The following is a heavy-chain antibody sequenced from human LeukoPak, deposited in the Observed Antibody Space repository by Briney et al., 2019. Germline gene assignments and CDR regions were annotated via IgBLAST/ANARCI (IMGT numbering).Heavy chain of an antibody. J-gene: IGHJ4*02. Sequence: GGSLRLSCAASGFTFSSYAMHWVRQAPGKGPEWVAVISYDGSNKYYADSVKGRFTISRDNSKNTLYLQMNSLRAEDTAVYYCARDRGDCSSTSCYAGGVDYWGQGTLVTVSS. CDR1: GFTFSSYA. CDR2: ISYDGSNK. D-gene: IGHD2-2*01. V-gene: IGHV3-30*04. CDR3: ARDRGDCSSTSCYAGGVDY.